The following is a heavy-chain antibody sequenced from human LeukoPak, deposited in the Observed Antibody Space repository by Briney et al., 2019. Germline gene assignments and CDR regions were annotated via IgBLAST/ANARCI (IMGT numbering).Heavy chain of an antibody. J-gene: IGHJ5*02. CDR3: ARVDCGGDCYSGNWFDP. Sequence: SQTLSLTCTVSGGSISTDNYYWSWIRQPAGKGLEWIGYIYYSGSTNYNPSLKSRVTISVDTSKNQFSLKLSSVTAADTAVYYCARVDCGGDCYSGNWFDPWGQGTLVTVSS. CDR2: IYYSGST. V-gene: IGHV4-61*10. CDR1: GGSISTDNYY. D-gene: IGHD2-21*02.